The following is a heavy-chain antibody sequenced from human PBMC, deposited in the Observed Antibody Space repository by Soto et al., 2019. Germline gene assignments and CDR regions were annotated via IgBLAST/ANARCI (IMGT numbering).Heavy chain of an antibody. V-gene: IGHV3-74*01. CDR3: VREDCGGGLCKRFDY. D-gene: IGHD2-15*01. Sequence: PGGSLRLSCAASGFTFNYYWMHWAREAPGKGLLWVSSISGDGIVIIHADSVKGRFTVSRDNAKNTLYPQMNSLRAEDTAVYYCVREDCGGGLCKRFDYWGQGTPVTVSS. CDR1: GFTFNYYW. J-gene: IGHJ4*02. CDR2: ISGDGIVI.